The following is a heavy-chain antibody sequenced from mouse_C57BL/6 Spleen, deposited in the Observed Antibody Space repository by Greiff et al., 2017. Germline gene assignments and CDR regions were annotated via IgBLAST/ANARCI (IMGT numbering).Heavy chain of an antibody. J-gene: IGHJ1*03. D-gene: IGHD2-2*01. CDR3: EREGYDSYFDV. CDR1: GYTFTSYW. CDR2: IHPKSGST. V-gene: IGHV1-64*01. Sequence: QVQLQQPGAELVKPGASVKLSCKASGYTFTSYWMHWVKQRPGQGLEWIGMIHPKSGSTNYNEKFKRKATLTVDKSSSTAYMQLSSLTSEDSAVYYCEREGYDSYFDVWGTGTTVTVSS.